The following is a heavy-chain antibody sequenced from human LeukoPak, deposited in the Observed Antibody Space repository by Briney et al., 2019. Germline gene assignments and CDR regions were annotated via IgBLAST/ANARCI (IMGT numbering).Heavy chain of an antibody. J-gene: IGHJ4*02. CDR3: ARPPSKRGADYFDY. D-gene: IGHD3-10*01. CDR2: ISSSGSTI. CDR1: GFTFSSYE. V-gene: IGHV3-48*03. Sequence: PGGSLRLSCAASGFTFSSYEMNWVRQAPGKGLEWVSYISSSGSTIYYADSVKGRFTISRDNAKNSLYLQMNSLRAEDTAVYYCARPPSKRGADYFDYWGQGTLVTVSS.